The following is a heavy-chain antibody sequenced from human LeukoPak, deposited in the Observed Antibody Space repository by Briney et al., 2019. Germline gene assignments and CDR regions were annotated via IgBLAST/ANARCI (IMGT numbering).Heavy chain of an antibody. CDR2: ISANGDTI. J-gene: IGHJ4*02. CDR1: GFTFSSYA. D-gene: IGHD6-13*01. Sequence: GGSLRLSCAASGFTFSSYAMGWVRQAPGKGLEGVSRISANGDTIKYADSVKGRFTISRDNAKNTVLLQMNSLRVDDTAVYYCAKEGRIAAGTGDYFDYRGQGTLVAVSS. CDR3: AKEGRIAAGTGDYFDY. V-gene: IGHV3-23*01.